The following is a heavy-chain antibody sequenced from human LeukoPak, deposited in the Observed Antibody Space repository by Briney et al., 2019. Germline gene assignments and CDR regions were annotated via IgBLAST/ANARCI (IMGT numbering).Heavy chain of an antibody. CDR3: ARLGVDRRFLGWPRKRRYYFDY. CDR2: IYYSGST. J-gene: IGHJ4*02. D-gene: IGHD3-3*01. CDR1: GGSISSYY. Sequence: SETLSLTCTVSGGSISSYYWSWIRQPPGKGLEWIGYIYYSGSTNYNPSLKSRVTISVDTSKNQFSLKLSSVTAADTAVYYCARLGVDRRFLGWPRKRRYYFDYWGQGTLVTVSS. V-gene: IGHV4-59*01.